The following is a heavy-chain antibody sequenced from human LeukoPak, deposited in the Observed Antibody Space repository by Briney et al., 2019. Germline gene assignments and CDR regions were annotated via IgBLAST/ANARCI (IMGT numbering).Heavy chain of an antibody. CDR1: GFTFSSYA. J-gene: IGHJ3*02. D-gene: IGHD6-13*01. CDR2: ISYDGSNE. V-gene: IGHV3-30-3*01. Sequence: GGSLRLSCAASGFTFSSYAMHWVRQAPGKGLVWVAVISYDGSNEFYADSVKGRFTVSRDNSKNTLYLQMNSPRAEDTAVYYCAHIRGSSWDDAFDIWGQGTMVTVSS. CDR3: AHIRGSSWDDAFDI.